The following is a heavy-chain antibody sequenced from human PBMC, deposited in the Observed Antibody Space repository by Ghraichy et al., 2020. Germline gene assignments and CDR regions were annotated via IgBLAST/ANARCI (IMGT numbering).Heavy chain of an antibody. V-gene: IGHV1-8*03. CDR2: MNPNSGNT. Sequence: ASLKVSCKASGYTFSTYDISWVRQAPGQGLEWMGWMNPNSGNTGYAQKFRGAVTFTRDTSISTAYMEVNSLTSEDTAVYYCARAIRYQLLSEFWGQGTLVTVSS. CDR1: GYTFSTYD. CDR3: ARAIRYQLLSEF. J-gene: IGHJ4*02. D-gene: IGHD2-21*01.